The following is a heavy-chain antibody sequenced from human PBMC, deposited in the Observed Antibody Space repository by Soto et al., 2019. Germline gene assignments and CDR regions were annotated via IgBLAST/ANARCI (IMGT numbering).Heavy chain of an antibody. J-gene: IGHJ4*02. CDR3: AKVAKSGVVIEHFDS. D-gene: IGHD3-3*01. Sequence: PGGSLRLSCGTSGFTFANFGMGWVRQAPGKGLYWVSGISSSGRRTYYADSVKGRFTISRDNSKNTLYLQMDSLRADDTAVYYCAKVAKSGVVIEHFDSWGQGSLVTV. CDR2: ISSSGRRT. CDR1: GFTFANFG. V-gene: IGHV3-23*01.